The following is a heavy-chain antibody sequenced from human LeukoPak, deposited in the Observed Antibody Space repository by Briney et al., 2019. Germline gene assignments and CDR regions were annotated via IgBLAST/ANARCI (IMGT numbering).Heavy chain of an antibody. V-gene: IGHV4-4*07. CDR3: ARVDLYGTIDY. J-gene: IGHJ4*02. CDR1: GGSISSYY. Sequence: SETLSLTCTVSGGSISSYYWSWIPKPAGKGLEWIGRIYTSGSTNYNPSLKSRVTMSVGPFKNQFSLKLSSGTAADTAVYYCARVDLYGTIDYWGQGTLVTVSS. CDR2: IYTSGST. D-gene: IGHD2-8*01.